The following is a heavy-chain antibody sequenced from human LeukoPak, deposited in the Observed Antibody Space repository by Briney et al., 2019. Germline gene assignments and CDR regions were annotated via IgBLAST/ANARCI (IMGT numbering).Heavy chain of an antibody. CDR2: IDGDASRT. CDR1: GFTFNNYW. Sequence: PGGSLRLSCAASGFTFNNYWIHWVRQVPGKDLVWVSRIDGDASRTNYADSVKGRFTISRDNVKNMMYLQMSSLTVEDTAVYYCARYCNGDTCDGALDLWGQGTLVTVSS. CDR3: ARYCNGDTCDGALDL. D-gene: IGHD2-15*01. J-gene: IGHJ3*01. V-gene: IGHV3-74*01.